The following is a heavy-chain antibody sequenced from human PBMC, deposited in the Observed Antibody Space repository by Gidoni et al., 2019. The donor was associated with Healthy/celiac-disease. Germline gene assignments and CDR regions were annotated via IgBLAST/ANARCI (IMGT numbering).Heavy chain of an antibody. Sequence: EVQLVQSGAEEKKPEEALRISCKGSGYSFTSYWISWLLQMPGKGLEWMGGIDPSDSYTNDSPSVQGHVTISADKSISTAYLQWSSLKASDTGMYYCARLPYDSSGYYMFDPWGQGTLVTVSS. J-gene: IGHJ5*02. CDR1: GYSFTSYW. D-gene: IGHD3-22*01. CDR2: IDPSDSYT. CDR3: ARLPYDSSGYYMFDP. V-gene: IGHV5-10-1*01.